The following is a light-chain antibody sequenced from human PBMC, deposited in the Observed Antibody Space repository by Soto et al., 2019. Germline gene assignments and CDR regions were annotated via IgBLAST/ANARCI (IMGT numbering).Light chain of an antibody. CDR1: QSVSSY. J-gene: IGKJ1*01. Sequence: EIVLTQSPATLSLSPGERATLSCRASQSVSSYLAWYQQKPGQAPRLLIDDASNRATGIPARFSGSGSGTDFTLTISSLEPEDSAVYYCQQARTFGQGTKVEIK. CDR3: QQART. CDR2: DAS. V-gene: IGKV3-11*01.